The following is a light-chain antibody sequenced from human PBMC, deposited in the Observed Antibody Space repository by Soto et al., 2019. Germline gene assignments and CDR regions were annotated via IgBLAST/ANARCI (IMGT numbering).Light chain of an antibody. CDR2: GAS. Sequence: VLTQSPGTLSLSPGERATLSCRAIQSVSSSYLAWYQQKPGQAPRLLIYGASNRATGIPDRFSGSGSGTDFILTISRLEPEDFAVYYCQQYDSSPRTFGQGTKVDIK. CDR1: QSVSSSY. J-gene: IGKJ1*01. CDR3: QQYDSSPRT. V-gene: IGKV3-20*01.